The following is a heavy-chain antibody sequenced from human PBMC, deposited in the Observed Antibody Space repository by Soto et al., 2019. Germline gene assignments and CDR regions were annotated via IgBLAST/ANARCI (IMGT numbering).Heavy chain of an antibody. V-gene: IGHV4-30-2*01. CDR3: ARAEGGIFDY. CDR1: GGSISSSGYS. Sequence: SETLSLTCAVSGGSISSSGYSWSWIRQPPGKGLEWIGYIYHSGSTYYNPSLKSRVTISVDRSENQFSLKLSSVTAADTAVYYCARAEGGIFDYWGQGTLVTVSS. J-gene: IGHJ4*02. D-gene: IGHD3-16*01. CDR2: IYHSGST.